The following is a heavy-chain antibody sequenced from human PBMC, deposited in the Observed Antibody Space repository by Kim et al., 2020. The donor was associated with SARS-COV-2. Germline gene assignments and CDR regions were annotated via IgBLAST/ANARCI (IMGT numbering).Heavy chain of an antibody. CDR1: GLSVTTNY. J-gene: IGHJ4*02. CDR3: ARWTAGDH. CDR2: IYDGGST. Sequence: GGSLRLSCAVSGLSVTTNYMSWVRQAPGKGLEWVSVIYDGGSTFYADSVKGRFTIYRDNSKNTVSLQMSNLRAEDTAVYYCARWTAGDHWGPGTLVTFSS. V-gene: IGHV3-53*01. D-gene: IGHD6-13*01.